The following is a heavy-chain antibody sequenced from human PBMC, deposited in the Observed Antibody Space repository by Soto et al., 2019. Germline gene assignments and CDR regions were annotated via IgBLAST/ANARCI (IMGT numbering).Heavy chain of an antibody. Sequence: AWETLSLTCAVSGASISGSYYYWAWLRQSPGKGPEWIGSVFYTGFTSYNPSLESRVSVSVDTSKSQFSLKLSAVTAADTAVYYCATSQKGYNWNYFDHWGQGALVTVS. J-gene: IGHJ4*02. D-gene: IGHD1-20*01. CDR2: VFYTGFT. CDR1: GASISGSYYY. V-gene: IGHV4-39*01. CDR3: ATSQKGYNWNYFDH.